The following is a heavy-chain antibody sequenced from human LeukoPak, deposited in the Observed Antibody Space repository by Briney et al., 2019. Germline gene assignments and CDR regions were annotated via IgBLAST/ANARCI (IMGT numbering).Heavy chain of an antibody. CDR1: GGSISSYY. D-gene: IGHD1-26*01. CDR3: ARAHGDSFDY. J-gene: IGHJ4*02. V-gene: IGHV4-59*06. Sequence: SETLSLTCPVSGGSISSYYWSWIRQQPGKGLEWIGYIYYSGSTYYNPSLKSRVTISVDTSKNQFSLKLSSVTAADTAVYYCARAHGDSFDYWGQGTLVTVSS. CDR2: IYYSGST.